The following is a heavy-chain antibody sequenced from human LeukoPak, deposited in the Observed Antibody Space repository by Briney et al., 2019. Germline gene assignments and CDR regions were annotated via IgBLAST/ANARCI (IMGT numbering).Heavy chain of an antibody. J-gene: IGHJ4*02. CDR2: ISSSGSTI. CDR3: ARTRVFTKIVVSPSSDY. Sequence: PGGSLRLSCAASGVTFSDDYMSWIRQAPGKGLEWSSYISSSGSTIYYADSGKGRFTISRDHAKKSLCLQINSLSAEDTAMYYCARTRVFTKIVVSPSSDYWGQGTLVTVSS. CDR1: GVTFSDDY. D-gene: IGHD3-22*01. V-gene: IGHV3-11*01.